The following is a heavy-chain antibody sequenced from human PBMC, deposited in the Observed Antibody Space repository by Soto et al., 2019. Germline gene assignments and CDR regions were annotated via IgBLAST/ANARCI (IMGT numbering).Heavy chain of an antibody. CDR3: TRDRQDRYYYDSSGYYYNFDY. J-gene: IGHJ4*02. V-gene: IGHV1-69*06. D-gene: IGHD3-22*01. Sequence: QVQLVQSGAEVKKPGSSVKVSCKASGGTFSSYAISWVRQAPGQGLEWMGGLIPIFGTTNYAQKFQGRVTITADKSTSTAYMELSSLRSEDTAVYYCTRDRQDRYYYDSSGYYYNFDYWGQGTLVTVSS. CDR1: GGTFSSYA. CDR2: LIPIFGTT.